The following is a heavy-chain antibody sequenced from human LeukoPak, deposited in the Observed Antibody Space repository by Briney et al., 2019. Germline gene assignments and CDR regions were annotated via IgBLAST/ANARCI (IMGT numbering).Heavy chain of an antibody. CDR2: ISYDGSNK. D-gene: IGHD6-13*01. V-gene: IGHV3-30*18. J-gene: IGHJ4*02. Sequence: GGSLRLSCAASGFTFSSYGMHWVRQAPGKGLEWVGVISYDGSNKYYADSVKGRFTISRDNSKNTLYLQMNSLRAEDTAVYYCAKDSLAAAGGCSDYWGQGTLVTVSS. CDR3: AKDSLAAAGGCSDY. CDR1: GFTFSSYG.